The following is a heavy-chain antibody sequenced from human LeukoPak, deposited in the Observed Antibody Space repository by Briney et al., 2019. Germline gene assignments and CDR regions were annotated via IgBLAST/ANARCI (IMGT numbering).Heavy chain of an antibody. CDR3: ARKGYTIGSFDY. Sequence: PSQTLSLTCTVSGASISSGSYYWSWIRQPAGKGLEWVGRFYASGSTNYNPSLKSRVTISVDTSKNQFSLKLSSVTAADTAVYYCARKGYTIGSFDYWGQGTLVTVSS. V-gene: IGHV4-61*02. J-gene: IGHJ4*02. D-gene: IGHD5-18*01. CDR2: FYASGST. CDR1: GASISSGSYY.